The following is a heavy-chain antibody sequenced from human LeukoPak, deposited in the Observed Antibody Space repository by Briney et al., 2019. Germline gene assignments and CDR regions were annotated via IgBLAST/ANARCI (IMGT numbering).Heavy chain of an antibody. Sequence: VASVKVSCRASGCTFTDYYLNWVRQAPGQGPEWMGWINPKSGGTNYAQKFQGRVTMTRDTSISTAYMELSRLRSDDTAVYYCARAGSSSPHYWGQGTLVTVSS. J-gene: IGHJ4*02. D-gene: IGHD6-6*01. CDR3: ARAGSSSPHY. CDR1: GCTFTDYY. CDR2: INPKSGGT. V-gene: IGHV1-2*02.